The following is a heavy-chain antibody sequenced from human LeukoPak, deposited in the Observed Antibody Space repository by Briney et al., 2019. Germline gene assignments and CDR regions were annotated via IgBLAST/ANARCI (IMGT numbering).Heavy chain of an antibody. CDR3: ARHRYFQL. V-gene: IGHV5-51*01. J-gene: IGHJ1*01. CDR1: GYSFNAYW. Sequence: PGESLQISCKASGYSFNAYWVAWVRQMPGKGLEWMGIIFPADSVTRYSPSFQGQVTISVDKSINTAYLQWSSLKASDTAMYYCARHRYFQLWGQG. CDR2: IFPADSVT.